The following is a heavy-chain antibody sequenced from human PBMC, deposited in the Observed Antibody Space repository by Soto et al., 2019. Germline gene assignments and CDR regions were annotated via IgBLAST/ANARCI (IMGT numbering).Heavy chain of an antibody. CDR2: IGTAGDT. CDR1: GFTFSSYD. D-gene: IGHD4-17*01. Sequence: EVQLVESGGGLVQPGGSLRLSCAASGFTFSSYDMHWVRQATGKGLEWVSAIGTAGDTYYPGSVKGRFTISRENAKNSWYLQMNSLRAGDTAVYYCARGPTTVTNFDYWGQGTLVTVSS. V-gene: IGHV3-13*04. J-gene: IGHJ4*02. CDR3: ARGPTTVTNFDY.